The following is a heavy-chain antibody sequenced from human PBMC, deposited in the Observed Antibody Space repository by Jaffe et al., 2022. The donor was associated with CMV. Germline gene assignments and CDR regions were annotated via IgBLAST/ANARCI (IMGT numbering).Heavy chain of an antibody. D-gene: IGHD3-22*01. J-gene: IGHJ4*02. V-gene: IGHV4-39*01. Sequence: QLQLQESGPGLVKPSETLSLTCTVSGGSISSSSYYWGWIRQPPGKGLEWIGSIYYSGSTYYNPSLKSRVTISVDTSKNQFSLKLSSVTAADTAVYYCASQEYYYDSSGYYYDWGQGTLVTVSS. CDR1: GGSISSSSYY. CDR3: ASQEYYYDSSGYYYD. CDR2: IYYSGST.